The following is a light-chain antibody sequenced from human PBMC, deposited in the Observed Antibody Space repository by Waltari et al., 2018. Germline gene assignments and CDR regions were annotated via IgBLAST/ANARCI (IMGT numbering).Light chain of an antibody. CDR3: AAWDDSLNGVV. CDR1: SSTIGRHP. CDR2: SNN. V-gene: IGLV1-44*01. Sequence: SVLTQPPSPSGTPGQRVTTSCSGSSSTIGRHPVNWYQQLPGTAPKLLIYSNNQRPSGVPDRFSGSKSGTSASLAISGLQSEDEADYYCAAWDDSLNGVVFGGGTKLTVL. J-gene: IGLJ2*01.